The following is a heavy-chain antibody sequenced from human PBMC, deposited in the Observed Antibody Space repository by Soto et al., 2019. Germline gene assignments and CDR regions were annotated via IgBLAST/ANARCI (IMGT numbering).Heavy chain of an antibody. D-gene: IGHD3-10*01. J-gene: IGHJ3*02. CDR1: GGTFSSYA. CDR2: ISAYKGRT. Sequence: GASVKVSSKASGGTFSSYAINWVRQAPGQGLEWMGWISAYKGRTDYAQRVQGRVTMTTDTSTSTAYMELRSLRSDDTAVYYCARGVINDAFDIWGQGTMVTVSS. V-gene: IGHV1-18*01. CDR3: ARGVINDAFDI.